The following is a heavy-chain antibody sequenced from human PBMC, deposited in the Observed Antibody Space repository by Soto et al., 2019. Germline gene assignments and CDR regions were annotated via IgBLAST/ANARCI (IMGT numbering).Heavy chain of an antibody. D-gene: IGHD4-17*01. Sequence: ASVKVSCKASGYTFTSYAMHWVRQAPGQRLEWMGWINAGNGNTKYSQKFQGRVTITRDTSASTAYMELSSLRSEDTAVYYCARDSLHYGDYYYYYCYMDVWGKATTVTVSS. J-gene: IGHJ6*03. CDR1: GYTFTSYA. CDR2: INAGNGNT. CDR3: ARDSLHYGDYYYYYCYMDV. V-gene: IGHV1-3*01.